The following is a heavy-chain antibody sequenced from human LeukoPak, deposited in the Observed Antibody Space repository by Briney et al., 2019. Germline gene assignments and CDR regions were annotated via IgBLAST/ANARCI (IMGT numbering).Heavy chain of an antibody. CDR2: ISYDGSNK. CDR3: AKHLGEGYCSGGSCFSGFDY. CDR1: GFTFSNYD. J-gene: IGHJ4*02. V-gene: IGHV3-30*18. D-gene: IGHD2-15*01. Sequence: GRSLRLSCAASGFTFSNYDMHWVRQAPGKGLEWVAVISYDGSNKYYADSVKGRFTISRDNSKNTLCLQMDSLRAEDTAVFYCAKHLGEGYCSGGSCFSGFDYWGQGTLVTVSS.